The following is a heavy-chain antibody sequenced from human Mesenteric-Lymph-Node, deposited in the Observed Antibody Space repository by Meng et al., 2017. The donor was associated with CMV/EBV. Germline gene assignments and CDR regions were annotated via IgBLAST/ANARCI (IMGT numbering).Heavy chain of an antibody. V-gene: IGHV4-31*03. CDR3: ARDVLPAAIAGWFDP. Sequence: SETLSLTCSVSGGSIISGGYYWTWIRQHPGKGLEWLGYIYSSGSTYYNTSLKSRLIISVDTSKNQFSLRLSSVTAADTAVYYCARDVLPAAIAGWFDPWGQGTLVTVSS. D-gene: IGHD2-2*02. CDR1: GGSIISGGYY. J-gene: IGHJ5*02. CDR2: IYSSGST.